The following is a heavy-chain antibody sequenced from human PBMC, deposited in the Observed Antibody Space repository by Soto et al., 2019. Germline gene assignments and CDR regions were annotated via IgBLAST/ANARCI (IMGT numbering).Heavy chain of an antibody. V-gene: IGHV4-30-4*01. CDR1: GGSISSGDYY. Sequence: SETLSLTCTVSGGSISSGDYYWSWIRQPPGKGLEWIGYIYYSGSTYYNPSLKSRVTISVDTSKNQFSLKLSSVTAADTAVYYCASSDYYDSSGYSYYFDYWGQGTLVTVS. CDR3: ASSDYYDSSGYSYYFDY. J-gene: IGHJ4*02. CDR2: IYYSGST. D-gene: IGHD3-22*01.